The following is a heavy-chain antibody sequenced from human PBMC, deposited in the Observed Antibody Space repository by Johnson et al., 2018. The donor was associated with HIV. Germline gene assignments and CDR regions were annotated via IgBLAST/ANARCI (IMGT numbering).Heavy chain of an antibody. D-gene: IGHD5-24*01. Sequence: VQLVESGGDVVQPGGSLRLSCEASGFTVSSNYMSWVRQAPGKGLEWVSVIYSGGSTYYADSVKGRFTISRDNSKNTLYLQMKSLGAEDTAVYYCARGEEMATILIWGQGTMVTVSS. V-gene: IGHV3-66*02. CDR1: GFTVSSNY. CDR3: ARGEEMATILI. CDR2: IYSGGST. J-gene: IGHJ3*02.